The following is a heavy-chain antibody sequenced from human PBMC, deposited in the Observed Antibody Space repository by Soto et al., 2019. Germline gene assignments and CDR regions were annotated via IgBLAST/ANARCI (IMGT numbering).Heavy chain of an antibody. CDR1: GGSVSSNSYS. Sequence: QLQLQESGPGLVKPSETLSLTCTVSGGSVSSNSYSWGWIRQSPGKGLEWIGTIYSSENTYYNPSLRCRASLSDDPSTNEFPLRLSSVTAADPSGYYCARLISYCVSTSCPGYYGMGVWGQGTPVTVSS. V-gene: IGHV4-39*01. D-gene: IGHD2-2*01. CDR2: IYSSENT. J-gene: IGHJ6*02. CDR3: ARLISYCVSTSCPGYYGMGV.